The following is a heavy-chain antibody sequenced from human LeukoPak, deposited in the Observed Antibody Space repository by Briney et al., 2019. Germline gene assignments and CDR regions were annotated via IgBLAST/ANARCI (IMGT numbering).Heavy chain of an antibody. CDR3: AKDDVRDGYNFFDY. CDR2: ISYSGGRT. Sequence: PGGSLRLSCAASGFTFSSYWMSWVRQAPGKGLEWISVISYSGGRTYYADSVKGRFTISRDNSKNTLYLQMNSLRAEDTAVYYCAKDDVRDGYNFFDYWGQGTLVTVSS. D-gene: IGHD5-24*01. J-gene: IGHJ4*02. V-gene: IGHV3-23*01. CDR1: GFTFSSYW.